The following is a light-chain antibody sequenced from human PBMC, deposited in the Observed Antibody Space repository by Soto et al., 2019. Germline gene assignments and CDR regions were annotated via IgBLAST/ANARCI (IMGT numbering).Light chain of an antibody. CDR1: SSNIGSNN. CDR2: NNE. J-gene: IGLJ2*01. Sequence: QSVLTQPPSVSESPGQKVTISCSGSSSNIGSNNVNWYRQLPGTAPKLLVFNNERRPSGVPGRVSGSKSGTSASLAISGLQSDDEADYYCAVWDDSLNGPVFGGGTKVTVL. V-gene: IGLV1-44*01. CDR3: AVWDDSLNGPV.